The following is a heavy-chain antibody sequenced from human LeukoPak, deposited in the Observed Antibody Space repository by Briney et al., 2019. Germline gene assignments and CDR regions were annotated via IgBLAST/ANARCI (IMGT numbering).Heavy chain of an antibody. CDR1: GFTFSSYN. Sequence: GGSLRLSCAGSGFTFSSYNMNWVRQAPGKGLEWVSSISSSSSSYMYYADLVKGRFTISRDSAKNSLYLQMNSLRAEDTAVYYCASGVVGAEPHFDYWGQGTLVTVSS. CDR2: ISSSSSSYM. V-gene: IGHV3-21*01. J-gene: IGHJ4*02. CDR3: ASGVVGAEPHFDY. D-gene: IGHD1-26*01.